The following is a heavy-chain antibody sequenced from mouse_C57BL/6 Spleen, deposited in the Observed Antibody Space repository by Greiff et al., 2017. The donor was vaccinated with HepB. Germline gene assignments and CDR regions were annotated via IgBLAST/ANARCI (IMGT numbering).Heavy chain of an antibody. D-gene: IGHD3-2*02. CDR3: AREEDSSGYGWFAY. CDR1: GYTFTSYW. CDR2: IDPNSGGT. V-gene: IGHV1-72*01. Sequence: QVQLKQPGAELVKPGASVKLSCKASGYTFTSYWMHWVKQRPGRGLEWIGRIDPNSGGTKYNEKFKSKATLTVDKPSSTAYMQLSSLTSEDSAVYYCAREEDSSGYGWFAYWGQGTLVTVSA. J-gene: IGHJ3*01.